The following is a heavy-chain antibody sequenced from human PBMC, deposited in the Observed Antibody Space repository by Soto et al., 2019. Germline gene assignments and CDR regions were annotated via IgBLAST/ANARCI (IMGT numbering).Heavy chain of an antibody. V-gene: IGHV1-69*13. CDR2: IIPVFGTT. CDR1: GGTFSNYT. D-gene: IGHD2-2*01. J-gene: IGHJ6*02. CDR3: ARSSTYIVVRKPNGNQDYYGMDV. Sequence: GASVKVSCKASGGTFSNYTISWVRQAPGQGLEWMGGIIPVFGTTDYEQKFQGRVTITADGSTSTAYMKLSSLRSADTAVYYCARSSTYIVVRKPNGNQDYYGMDVRGQGTTVTVSS.